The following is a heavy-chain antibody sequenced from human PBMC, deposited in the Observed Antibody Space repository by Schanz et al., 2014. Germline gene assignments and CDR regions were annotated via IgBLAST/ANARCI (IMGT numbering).Heavy chain of an antibody. CDR1: GLNFDYYG. CDR2: IGYDGSEK. Sequence: QVQLVESGGGVVQPGRSLRLSCATSGLNFDYYGMNWVRQAPGKGLEWGANIGYDGSEKYYVDSVKGRFTISRDNAKNTLYLQMDSLRAEDTAVYYCARDNRQCSGPCSGGSCHPCGMDVWGQGTTGIVSS. CDR3: ARDNRQCSGPCSGGSCHPCGMDV. V-gene: IGHV3-33*01. D-gene: IGHD2-15*01. J-gene: IGHJ6*02.